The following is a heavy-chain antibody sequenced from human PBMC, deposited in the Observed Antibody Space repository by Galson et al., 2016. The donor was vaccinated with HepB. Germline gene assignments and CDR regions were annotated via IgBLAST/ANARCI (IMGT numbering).Heavy chain of an antibody. CDR3: AKDRGDYIWGTYRYTFDAFDV. Sequence: SLRLSCAASGFTFNTYNMNWVRQTPGKGLELVSSITSNSSYIYYTDSVKGRFTISRDNAKSSLYLQMNSLRAEDTAIYYCAKDRGDYIWGTYRYTFDAFDVWGQGTMVAVSS. CDR2: ITSNSSYI. CDR1: GFTFNTYN. J-gene: IGHJ3*01. D-gene: IGHD3-16*02. V-gene: IGHV3-21*01.